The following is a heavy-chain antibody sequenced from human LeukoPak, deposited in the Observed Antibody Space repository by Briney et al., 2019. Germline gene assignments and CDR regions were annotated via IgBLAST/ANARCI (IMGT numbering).Heavy chain of an antibody. Sequence: PSETLSLTCAVYGGSFSGYYWSWIRQPPGKGLEWIGEINHSGSTNYNPSLKSRVTISVDTSKNQFSLKLSSVTAADTAVYYCASSFRGVRLGYWGQGTLVTVSS. CDR2: INHSGST. CDR1: GGSFSGYY. CDR3: ASSFRGVRLGY. V-gene: IGHV4-34*01. D-gene: IGHD3-10*01. J-gene: IGHJ4*02.